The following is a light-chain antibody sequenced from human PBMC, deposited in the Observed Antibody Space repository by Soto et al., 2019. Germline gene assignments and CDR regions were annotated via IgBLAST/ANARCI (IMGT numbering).Light chain of an antibody. Sequence: EIVLKQSPGTLSLTPGERATLSCRAIQSVSNNYLAWYQQRPGQAPRLLIHDASHRAAGIPARFSGSGFGTDFTLTISSLEPEDAAVYYCQQRSNWPPITLAQ. J-gene: IGKJ5*01. CDR1: QSVSNNY. CDR2: DAS. V-gene: IGKV3-11*01. CDR3: QQRSNWPPIT.